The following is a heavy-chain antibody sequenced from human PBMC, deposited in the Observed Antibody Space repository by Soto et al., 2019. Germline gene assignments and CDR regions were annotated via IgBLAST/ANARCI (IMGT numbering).Heavy chain of an antibody. J-gene: IGHJ4*02. CDR1: GFAVSNYF. D-gene: IGHD3-10*02. V-gene: IGHV3-66*01. CDR2: ISSNGGT. Sequence: EVQLVESGGGLVQPGGSLRLSCAASGFAVSNYFMTWVRQAPGKGLEWVSVISSNGGTFYADSVKGRFTISRDSSKNTLDLQMDSLRVEDTAVYHCARDVLGGAYYFRHGGQGTLVTVSS. CDR3: ARDVLGGAYYFRH.